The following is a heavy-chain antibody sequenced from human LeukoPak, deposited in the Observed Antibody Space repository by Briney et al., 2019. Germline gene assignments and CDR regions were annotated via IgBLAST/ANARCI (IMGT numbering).Heavy chain of an antibody. J-gene: IGHJ4*01. Sequence: GXSLRLSCAASGFTFSSYAMSWVRQAPGKGLEWVSAISGSGGSTYYADSVKGRFTISRDNSKNTLYLQMNSLRAEDTAVYYCAKDRGIQLWYPIDYWGHGTLVTVSS. CDR3: AKDRGIQLWYPIDY. CDR2: ISGSGGST. D-gene: IGHD5-18*01. V-gene: IGHV3-23*01. CDR1: GFTFSSYA.